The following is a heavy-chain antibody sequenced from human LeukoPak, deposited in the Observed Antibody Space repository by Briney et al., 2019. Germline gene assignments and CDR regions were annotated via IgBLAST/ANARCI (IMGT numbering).Heavy chain of an antibody. Sequence: ASVKVCCKASGYTFTSYGISLVRQAPAPGLEWMGWISAYNGNTNYAQKLQGRVTMTTDTSTSTAYMELRSLRSDDTAVYYCAAQLIGDSSGYRAYYFDYWGQGTLVTVSS. CDR2: ISAYNGNT. V-gene: IGHV1-18*01. J-gene: IGHJ4*02. CDR1: GYTFTSYG. CDR3: AAQLIGDSSGYRAYYFDY. D-gene: IGHD3-22*01.